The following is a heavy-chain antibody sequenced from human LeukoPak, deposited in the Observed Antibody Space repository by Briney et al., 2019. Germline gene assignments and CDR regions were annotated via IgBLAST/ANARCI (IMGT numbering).Heavy chain of an antibody. D-gene: IGHD6-13*01. J-gene: IGHJ4*02. V-gene: IGHV1-2*02. CDR2: INPNSGGT. Sequence: ASVKVSCKTSGYTFTGYYMHWVRQAPGQGLEWMGWINPNSGGTNYAQKLQGRVTMTTDTSTSTAYMELRSLRSDDTAVYYCARVGSSWYTLLDYWGQGTLVTVSS. CDR3: ARVGSSWYTLLDY. CDR1: GYTFTGYY.